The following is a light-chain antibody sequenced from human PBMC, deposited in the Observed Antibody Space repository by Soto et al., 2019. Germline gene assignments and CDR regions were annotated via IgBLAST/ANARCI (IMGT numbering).Light chain of an antibody. CDR1: QSINNY. CDR3: QQVFSSPPWT. CDR2: DSS. V-gene: IGKV1-39*01. J-gene: IGKJ1*01. Sequence: DIQMTQSPTSQSASVGDRITITCRSSQSINNYLNWYQQRPGKALKVINYDSSSLQSGVPSSFSGSGSGTDFVLTFSCLQPEDFATYYFQQVFSSPPWTFGQGTKV.